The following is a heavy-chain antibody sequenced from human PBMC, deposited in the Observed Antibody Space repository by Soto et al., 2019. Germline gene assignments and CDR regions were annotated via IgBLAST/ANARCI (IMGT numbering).Heavy chain of an antibody. D-gene: IGHD6-19*01. V-gene: IGHV3-23*01. J-gene: IGHJ4*02. CDR1: GFTFSSYA. Sequence: GGSLRLSCAASGFTFSSYAMSWVRHAPGKGLEWVSTISGSTLATYYADSVKGRFTVSRDNSKNTLYLQMDSLRAEDKAVYFCEKHGGGTGWYSVWGQVTLVTVSS. CDR2: ISGSTLAT. CDR3: EKHGGGTGWYSV.